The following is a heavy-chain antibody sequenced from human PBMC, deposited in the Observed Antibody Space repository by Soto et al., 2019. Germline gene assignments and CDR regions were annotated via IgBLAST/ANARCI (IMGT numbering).Heavy chain of an antibody. CDR1: GGTSIGHC. D-gene: IGHD3-22*01. CDR3: ARGINYYDSSGDSWFNP. Sequence: TVAGGTSIGHCWRRIRKKQGKGLEWIGYIYYRGSTNYNPSLKSRVTISVDRSKNQFSLKLSSVPAADTAVYYCARGINYYDSSGDSWFNPCGQGTLVTVS. J-gene: IGHJ5*02. V-gene: IGHV4-59*11. CDR2: IYYRGST.